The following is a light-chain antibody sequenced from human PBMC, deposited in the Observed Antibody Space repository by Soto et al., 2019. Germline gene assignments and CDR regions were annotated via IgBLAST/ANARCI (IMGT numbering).Light chain of an antibody. CDR2: DTS. CDR1: QTVSKY. J-gene: IGKJ5*01. Sequence: EIVLTQSPVTLSLSPGDRATLSCRASQTVSKYLAWYQQKPGQPPRLLVYDTSNRASGIPARFSGSGSGTDFTLTISSLEPEDFAVYHCQHYNNWPITFGQGTRLEIK. CDR3: QHYNNWPIT. V-gene: IGKV3-11*01.